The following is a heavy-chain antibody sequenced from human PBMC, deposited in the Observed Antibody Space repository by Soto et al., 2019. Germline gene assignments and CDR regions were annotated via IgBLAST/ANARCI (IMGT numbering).Heavy chain of an antibody. J-gene: IGHJ4*02. CDR1: GYSFTSYW. V-gene: IGHV5-10-1*01. CDR2: IDPSDSYI. D-gene: IGHD3-22*01. CDR3: ARQPLFYYDSSGYPDY. Sequence: PGESLKISCKGSGYSFTSYWISWVRQMPGKGLEWMGRIDPSDSYINYSPSFQGHVTISADKSISTAYLQWSSLKASDTAMYYCARQPLFYYDSSGYPDYWGQGTLVTVSS.